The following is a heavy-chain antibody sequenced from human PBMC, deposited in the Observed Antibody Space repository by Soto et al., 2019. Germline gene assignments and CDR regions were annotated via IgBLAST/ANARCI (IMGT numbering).Heavy chain of an antibody. J-gene: IGHJ6*02. D-gene: IGHD5-12*01. Sequence: GGSLRLSCAASGFTFSSYAMSWVRQAPGKGLEWVSAISGSGGSTYYADSVKGRFTISRDNSKNTLYLQMNSLIAEDTAVYYCAKDQGYSGYDLYGMDVWGQGTTVTVSS. CDR1: GFTFSSYA. CDR2: ISGSGGST. V-gene: IGHV3-23*01. CDR3: AKDQGYSGYDLYGMDV.